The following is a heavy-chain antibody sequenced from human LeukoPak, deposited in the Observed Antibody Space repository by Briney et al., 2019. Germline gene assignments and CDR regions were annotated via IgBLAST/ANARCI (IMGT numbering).Heavy chain of an antibody. Sequence: SETLSLTCIVSGGSISSSSYYWGGIRQPPGKGLEWIGSIYSSGSTYYNPSLKSRLTISVDTSKNQFSLKLSSVTAADTAVYYCARHGGCSSSVGSNWFDPWGQGTLVTVSS. CDR1: GGSISSSSYY. CDR2: IYSSGST. D-gene: IGHD6-6*01. V-gene: IGHV4-39*01. CDR3: ARHGGCSSSVGSNWFDP. J-gene: IGHJ5*02.